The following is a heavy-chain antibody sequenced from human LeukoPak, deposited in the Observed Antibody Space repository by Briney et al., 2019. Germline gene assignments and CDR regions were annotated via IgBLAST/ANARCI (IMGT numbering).Heavy chain of an antibody. CDR1: GFTFDEYA. Sequence: GESLRLSCAASGFTFDEYAMQWVRQTPGKRLEWVGLIMFDGSGIFYADSVKGRFAISRDNFKDSLYLQIHSLRIDDTALYYCAKGTVTELQAWGQGTLVTVSS. J-gene: IGHJ5*02. D-gene: IGHD1-7*01. V-gene: IGHV3-43*01. CDR2: IMFDGSGI. CDR3: AKGTVTELQA.